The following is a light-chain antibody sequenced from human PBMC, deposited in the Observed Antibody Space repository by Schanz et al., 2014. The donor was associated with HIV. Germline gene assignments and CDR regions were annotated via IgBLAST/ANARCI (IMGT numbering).Light chain of an antibody. CDR3: MQALQTPPT. V-gene: IGKV2-28*01. J-gene: IGKJ1*01. CDR2: LGS. Sequence: VMTQSPLSLPVPPGQPASISCRSSQSLLHSTGYNYLSWYLQKPGQSPQLLIYLGSNRASGVPDRFSGSGSGTDFTLKISRVEAEDVGVYYCMQALQTPPTFGQGTKVEIK. CDR1: QSLLHSTGYNY.